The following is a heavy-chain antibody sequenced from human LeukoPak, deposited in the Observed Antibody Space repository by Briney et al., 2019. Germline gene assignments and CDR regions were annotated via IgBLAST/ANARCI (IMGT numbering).Heavy chain of an antibody. Sequence: GESLKISCKGSGYSFTSYWIGWVRPMPGKGLEWMGIIYPGDSDTRYSPSFQGQVTISADKSISTAYLQWSSLKASDTAMYYCARRHCSSTSCYDFDYWGQGTLVTVSS. V-gene: IGHV5-51*01. D-gene: IGHD2-2*01. CDR2: IYPGDSDT. CDR1: GYSFTSYW. CDR3: ARRHCSSTSCYDFDY. J-gene: IGHJ4*02.